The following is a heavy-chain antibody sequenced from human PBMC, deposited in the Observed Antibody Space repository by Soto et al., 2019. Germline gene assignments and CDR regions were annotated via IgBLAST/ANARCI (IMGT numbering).Heavy chain of an antibody. Sequence: GESLKISCKGSGYTFTSYWIGWVRQMPGEGLEWMGVIYPSDSDIRYSPSFQGKVTISADKSITTAYLQWSSLEAADTAMYYCVRSGTSSGRFSDSWGQGTLVTVSS. CDR1: GYTFTSYW. J-gene: IGHJ4*02. CDR2: IYPSDSDI. D-gene: IGHD2-15*01. V-gene: IGHV5-51*01. CDR3: VRSGTSSGRFSDS.